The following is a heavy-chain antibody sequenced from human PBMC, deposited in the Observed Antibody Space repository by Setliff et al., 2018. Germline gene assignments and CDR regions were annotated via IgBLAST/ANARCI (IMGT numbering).Heavy chain of an antibody. Sequence: PSETLSLTCNVSGGSVSSTSHCWGWIRQPPGKGMEWIGSVYYSGYTYYNPSLQSRVTISVDMSKNQFSLKLTSVTAADTAVYYCARVDFTMIQGVLGLWGQGTLVTVS. CDR2: VYYSGYT. CDR3: ARVDFTMIQGVLGL. V-gene: IGHV4-39*07. D-gene: IGHD3-10*01. J-gene: IGHJ1*01. CDR1: GGSVSSTSHC.